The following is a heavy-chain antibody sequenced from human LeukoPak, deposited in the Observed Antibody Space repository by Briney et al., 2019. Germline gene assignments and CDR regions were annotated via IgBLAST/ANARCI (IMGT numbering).Heavy chain of an antibody. Sequence: SETLSLTCTVSGGSISSSSYYWGWIRQPPGKGLEWIGSIYYSGSTYYNPSLKSRVTISVDTSKNQFSLKLSSVTAADTAVYYCARVALRFLEWLYPDYFDYWGQGTLVTVSS. D-gene: IGHD3-3*01. CDR2: IYYSGST. CDR1: GGSISSSSYY. J-gene: IGHJ4*02. CDR3: ARVALRFLEWLYPDYFDY. V-gene: IGHV4-39*07.